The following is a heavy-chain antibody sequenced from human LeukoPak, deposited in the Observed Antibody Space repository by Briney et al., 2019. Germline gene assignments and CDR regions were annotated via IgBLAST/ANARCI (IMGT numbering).Heavy chain of an antibody. Sequence: PSETLSLTCTVSGGSLSSYYWSWIRQPPGKGLEWIGYIYYSGSTNYNPSLKSRVTISVDTSKNQFSLKLSSVTAADTAVYYCARNRLGLIDYWGQGTLVTVSS. D-gene: IGHD1-14*01. CDR3: ARNRLGLIDY. J-gene: IGHJ4*02. CDR1: GGSLSSYY. V-gene: IGHV4-59*01. CDR2: IYYSGST.